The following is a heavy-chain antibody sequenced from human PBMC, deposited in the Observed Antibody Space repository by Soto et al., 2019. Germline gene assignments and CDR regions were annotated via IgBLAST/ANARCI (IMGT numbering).Heavy chain of an antibody. D-gene: IGHD3-3*01. Sequence: SETLSLTCTVSGGSISSSSYYWGWIRQPPGKGLEWIGSIYYSGSTYYNPSLKSRVTISVDTSKNQFSLKLSSVTAADTAVYYCARRSRITTFGVVWLQAKGSRYYGMDAWGQGTTVTVSS. CDR1: GGSISSSSYY. CDR3: ARRSRITTFGVVWLQAKGSRYYGMDA. J-gene: IGHJ6*02. CDR2: IYYSGST. V-gene: IGHV4-39*01.